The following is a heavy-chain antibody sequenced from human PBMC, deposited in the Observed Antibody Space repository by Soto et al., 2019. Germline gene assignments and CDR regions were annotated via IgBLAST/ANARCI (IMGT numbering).Heavy chain of an antibody. V-gene: IGHV1-69*01. J-gene: IGHJ6*02. Sequence: QVHLVQSGAEVKKPGSSVKVSCKTSRDTFNKYAFNWVRQAPGQGLEWMGWIIPIFSSRNYAEKFQGRVTITADDSTSTAYMELRSLRFEDTAVYYCARGETYLGVWGQGITVTVSS. CDR2: IIPIFSSR. CDR1: RDTFNKYA. D-gene: IGHD3-16*01. CDR3: ARGETYLGV.